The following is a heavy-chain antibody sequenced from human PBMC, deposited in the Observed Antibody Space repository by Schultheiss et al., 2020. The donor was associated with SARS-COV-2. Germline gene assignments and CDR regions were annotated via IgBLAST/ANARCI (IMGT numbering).Heavy chain of an antibody. CDR3: ARHVSAAARQGRASAANRRGIDY. J-gene: IGHJ4*02. V-gene: IGHV5-51*01. D-gene: IGHD6-6*01. CDR1: YW. CDR2: IYPGDSDT. Sequence: YWSWIRQPPGKCLEWMGIIYPGDSDTRYSPSFQGQVTISADKSISTAYLRWSSLKASYTAMYYCARHVSAAARQGRASAANRRGIDYWGQGTLVTVSS.